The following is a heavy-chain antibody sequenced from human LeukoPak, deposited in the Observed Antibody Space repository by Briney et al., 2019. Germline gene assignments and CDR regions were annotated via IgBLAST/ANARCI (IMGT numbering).Heavy chain of an antibody. D-gene: IGHD1-20*01. Sequence: SGGSLRLSCAASGFTFSTYRLNWVRQAPGKGLEWVAYINSGSSTIYCADSVKGRFTISRDNAKNSLYLQMNSLRDEDTAVYYCASVLLSGNGKNYFDYWGQGTLVTVSS. J-gene: IGHJ4*02. CDR2: INSGSSTI. CDR1: GFTFSTYR. CDR3: ASVLLSGNGKNYFDY. V-gene: IGHV3-48*02.